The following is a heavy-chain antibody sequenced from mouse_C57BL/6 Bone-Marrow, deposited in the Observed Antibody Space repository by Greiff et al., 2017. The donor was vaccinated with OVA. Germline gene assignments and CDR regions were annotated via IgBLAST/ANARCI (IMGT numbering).Heavy chain of an antibody. Sequence: VQLQQSGAELVKPGASVKISCKASGYTFPDYYINWVKQRPGQGLELIGKIGPGSGSTYYNEKFKGKATLTADKSSSTAYMQLSSLTSEDSAVYFCARSLHAMDYWGQGTSVTVSS. D-gene: IGHD6-1*01. CDR1: GYTFPDYY. V-gene: IGHV1-77*01. CDR2: IGPGSGST. CDR3: ARSLHAMDY. J-gene: IGHJ4*01.